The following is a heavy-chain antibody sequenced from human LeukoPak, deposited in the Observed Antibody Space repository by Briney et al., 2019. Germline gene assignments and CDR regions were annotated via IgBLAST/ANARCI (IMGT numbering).Heavy chain of an antibody. Sequence: GGSLRLSCAASGFTFTSYAMGWVRHAPGKGLEWDSHTSGSGGSTDYADSVKGRFTISRDNSKNTLYLQMNSLRAEDTAVYYCAKENGYGSGWASYFDYWGQGTLVTVSS. D-gene: IGHD6-19*01. V-gene: IGHV3-23*01. CDR1: GFTFTSYA. CDR3: AKENGYGSGWASYFDY. J-gene: IGHJ4*02. CDR2: TSGSGGST.